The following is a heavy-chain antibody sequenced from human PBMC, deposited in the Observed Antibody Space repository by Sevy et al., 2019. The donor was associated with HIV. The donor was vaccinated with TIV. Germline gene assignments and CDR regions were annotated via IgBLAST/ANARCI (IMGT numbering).Heavy chain of an antibody. V-gene: IGHV3-23*01. CDR2: ISGSGGYT. D-gene: IGHD3-16*01. Sequence: GGSLRLSCAVSGLTFNSYAMSWVRQAPGKWLEWVSAISGSGGYTYYADSVKGRFSISRDNSKNTLYLQMNSLGADDTAVYYCAKFPNPMISFGGVILGGYFDYWGQGTLVTVSS. CDR1: GLTFNSYA. J-gene: IGHJ4*02. CDR3: AKFPNPMISFGGVILGGYFDY.